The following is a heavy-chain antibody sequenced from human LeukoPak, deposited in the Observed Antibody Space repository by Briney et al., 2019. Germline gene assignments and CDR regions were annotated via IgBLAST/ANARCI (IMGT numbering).Heavy chain of an antibody. J-gene: IGHJ4*02. CDR1: GYTFTSYY. D-gene: IGHD6-19*01. CDR2: INPSGGST. V-gene: IGHV1-46*01. CDR3: ARTYSSGWYDY. Sequence: ASVKVSCKASGYTFTSYYMHWVQQAPGQGLEWMGIINPSGGSTSYAQKFQGRVTMTRDTSTSTVYMELSSLRSEDTAVYYCARTYSSGWYDYWGQGTLVTVSS.